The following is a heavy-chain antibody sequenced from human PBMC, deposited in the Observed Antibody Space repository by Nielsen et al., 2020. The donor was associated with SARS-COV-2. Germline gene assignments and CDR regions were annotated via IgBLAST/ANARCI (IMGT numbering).Heavy chain of an antibody. CDR3: ANVPNDLWGAFDI. J-gene: IGHJ3*02. V-gene: IGHV3-23*03. Sequence: GESLKISCVASGFSFVNYAMTWVRQAPGKGLEWVSAIYSGTSRTYYAGSVRGRFTISRENSKNTLYLQMNSLRAEDTAVYYCANVPNDLWGAFDIWGQGTMVTVSS. CDR1: GFSFVNYA. CDR2: IYSGTSRT. D-gene: IGHD7-27*01.